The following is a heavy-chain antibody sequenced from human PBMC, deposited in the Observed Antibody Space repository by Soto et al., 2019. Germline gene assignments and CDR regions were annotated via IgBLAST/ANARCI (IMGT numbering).Heavy chain of an antibody. Sequence: EVQLVESGGGLVQPGGSLRLSCAASGFTFSSNWMHWVRQGPGKGLVWVSRFDNDGSSRDYADSVKGRFTISRDNAKNTLYLEMSSLRAEDTAVYYCATGSGWYSPDYWGQGTLVTVSS. V-gene: IGHV3-74*01. J-gene: IGHJ4*02. CDR3: ATGSGWYSPDY. CDR1: GFTFSSNW. D-gene: IGHD6-19*01. CDR2: FDNDGSSR.